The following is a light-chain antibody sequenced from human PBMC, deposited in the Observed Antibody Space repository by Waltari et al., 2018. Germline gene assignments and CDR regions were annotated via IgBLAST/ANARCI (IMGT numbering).Light chain of an antibody. Sequence: QSVLTQPPSVSGAPGQRVTISCTGSWSNIGARYDVHWYQQLPGKAPTLLVYGVNTRPPGVPDRFFGSKSGTSASLAIPGLQPEDEADYYCQSYDTSLGVVFGGGTKLTVL. CDR1: WSNIGARYD. CDR2: GVN. V-gene: IGLV1-40*01. J-gene: IGLJ2*01. CDR3: QSYDTSLGVV.